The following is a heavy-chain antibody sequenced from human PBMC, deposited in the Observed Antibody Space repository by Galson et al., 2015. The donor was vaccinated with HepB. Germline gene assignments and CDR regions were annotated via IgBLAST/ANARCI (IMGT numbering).Heavy chain of an antibody. CDR1: GFSFSSYW. Sequence: SLRLSCAASGFSFSSYWMSWVRQAPGKGLEWVANIKQDGSEKYYVDSVKGRFTISRDNAKNSLYLQMNSLRAEDTAVYYCAREIFAYYYYYGMDVWGQGTTVTVSS. V-gene: IGHV3-7*03. D-gene: IGHD3-3*01. J-gene: IGHJ6*02. CDR3: AREIFAYYYYYGMDV. CDR2: IKQDGSEK.